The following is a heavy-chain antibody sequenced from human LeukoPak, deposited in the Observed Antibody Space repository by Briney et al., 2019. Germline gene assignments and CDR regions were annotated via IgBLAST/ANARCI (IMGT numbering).Heavy chain of an antibody. J-gene: IGHJ6*04. CDR1: GFTFSSYG. D-gene: IGHD2-2*01. CDR3: AKEPGYCSSTSCPGGVFSYGMDV. V-gene: IGHV3-30*18. CDR2: ISYDGSNK. Sequence: GGSLRLSCAASGFTFSSYGMHWVRQAPGKGLEWVAVISYDGSNKYYADSVKGRFTISRDNSKNTLYLQMNSLRAVDTAVYYCAKEPGYCSSTSCPGGVFSYGMDVWGKGTTVTVSS.